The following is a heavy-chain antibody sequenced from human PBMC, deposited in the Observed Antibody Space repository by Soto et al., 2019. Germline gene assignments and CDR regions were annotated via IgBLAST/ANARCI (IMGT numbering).Heavy chain of an antibody. V-gene: IGHV4-61*01. CDR1: GGTVSSGRYY. CDR2: IYYSGST. D-gene: IGHD5-12*01. CDR3: ARWVEMATNPYYYYGMDV. J-gene: IGHJ6*02. Sequence: SETLSLTCTVSGGTVSSGRYYWSWIRQPPGKGLEWIGYIYYSGSTNYNPSPKSRVTISVDTSKNQFSLKLSSVTAADTAVYYCARWVEMATNPYYYYGMDVWGQGTTVTVSS.